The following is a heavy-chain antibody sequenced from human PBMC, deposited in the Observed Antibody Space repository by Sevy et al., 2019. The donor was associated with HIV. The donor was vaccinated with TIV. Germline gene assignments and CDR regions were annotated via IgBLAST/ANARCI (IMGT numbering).Heavy chain of an antibody. D-gene: IGHD3-3*01. CDR2: INPNGGST. CDR3: AREEWLKFFDY. CDR1: GYTISTYY. J-gene: IGHJ4*02. V-gene: IGHV1-46*01. Sequence: ASVKVSCKASGYTISTYYMHWVRQAPGQGLAWMGIINPNGGSTDYAQKFQGRVSLTRDTSTSTVYMELSSLRSEDTAVYYCAREEWLKFFDYWGQGTLVTVSS.